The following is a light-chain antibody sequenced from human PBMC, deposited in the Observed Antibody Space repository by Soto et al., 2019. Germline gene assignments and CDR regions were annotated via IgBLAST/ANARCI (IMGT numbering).Light chain of an antibody. CDR3: NSYTSKSTGV. CDR2: EVS. V-gene: IGLV2-14*01. J-gene: IGLJ1*01. Sequence: QSALTQPASVSGSPGQSITISCTGTSSDVGGYNYVSWYQQHPGKAPKLIIYEVSTGPSGVSNRFSGYKSGNTASLTISGLQAEDEADYYCNSYTSKSTGVFGTGTKVTVL. CDR1: SSDVGGYNY.